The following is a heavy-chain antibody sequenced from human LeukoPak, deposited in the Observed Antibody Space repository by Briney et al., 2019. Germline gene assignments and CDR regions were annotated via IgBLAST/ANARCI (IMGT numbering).Heavy chain of an antibody. CDR2: ISAYNGNT. D-gene: IGHD3-3*01. CDR3: ARVWGNDFWSGYYSVDFEY. Sequence: ASVKVSCKASGYTFTSYGISWVRQAPGQGLEWMGWISAYNGNTNYAQKLQGRVTMTTDTSTSTAYMELRSLRSDDTAVYYCARVWGNDFWSGYYSVDFEYWGQGTLVTVSS. V-gene: IGHV1-18*01. J-gene: IGHJ4*02. CDR1: GYTFTSYG.